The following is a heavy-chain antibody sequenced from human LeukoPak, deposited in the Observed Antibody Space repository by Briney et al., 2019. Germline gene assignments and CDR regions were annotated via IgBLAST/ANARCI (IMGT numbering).Heavy chain of an antibody. V-gene: IGHV1-2*06. Sequence: ASVKVSCKASGYTFTGYYMHWVRQAPGQGLEWMGRINPNSGGTNYAQKFQGRVTMTRDTSISTAYMELSRLRSDDTAVYYCARDRGEDYSNYVDYWGQGTLVTVSS. D-gene: IGHD4-11*01. CDR1: GYTFTGYY. CDR2: INPNSGGT. J-gene: IGHJ4*02. CDR3: ARDRGEDYSNYVDY.